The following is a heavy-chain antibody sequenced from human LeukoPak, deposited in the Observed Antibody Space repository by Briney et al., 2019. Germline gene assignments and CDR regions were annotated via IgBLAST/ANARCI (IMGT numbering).Heavy chain of an antibody. V-gene: IGHV3-7*01. CDR2: IKSDGSAK. J-gene: IGHJ4*02. CDR3: ARDRGSGYFDY. D-gene: IGHD1-14*01. CDR1: GFTFRNYW. Sequence: PGGSLRLSCAASGFTFRNYWMSWVRQAPGKGLEWAAIIKSDGSAKYYVDSVKGRFDISRDNDKNSLYLQMSNLRAEDTAAYYCARDRGSGYFDYWGQGNLVTVSS.